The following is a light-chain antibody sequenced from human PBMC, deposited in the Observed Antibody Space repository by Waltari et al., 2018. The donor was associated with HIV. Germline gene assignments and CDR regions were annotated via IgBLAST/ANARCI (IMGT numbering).Light chain of an antibody. J-gene: IGKJ4*01. V-gene: IGKV1-9*01. CDR2: DAS. CDR1: QGISTS. Sequence: DIQLTQSPSFLPASLNDRVTITCLTSQGISTSLAWYQQRPGQAPELLIYDASVLHTGVPSRFSGSGSGTRFTLTISSLQPDDFGVYYCQQLHTYPHSFGGGTNVE. CDR3: QQLHTYPHS.